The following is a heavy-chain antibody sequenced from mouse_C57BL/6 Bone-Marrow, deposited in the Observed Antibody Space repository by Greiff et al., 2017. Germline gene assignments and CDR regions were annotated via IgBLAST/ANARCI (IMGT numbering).Heavy chain of an antibody. D-gene: IGHD3-3*01. Sequence: QVQLQQSGAELVRPGTSVKVSCKASGYAFTNYLIEWVKQRPGQGLEWIGVINPGSGGTNYNEKFKGKATLTADKSSSTAYMQLSSLTSEDSAVYCCARKGLYFDYWGQGTTRTVSS. V-gene: IGHV1-54*01. CDR2: INPGSGGT. J-gene: IGHJ2*01. CDR1: GYAFTNYL. CDR3: ARKGLYFDY.